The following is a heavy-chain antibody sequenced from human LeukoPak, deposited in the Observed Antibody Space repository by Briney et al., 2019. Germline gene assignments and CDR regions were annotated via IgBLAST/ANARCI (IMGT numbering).Heavy chain of an antibody. CDR1: GGSISSYY. D-gene: IGHD6-13*01. Sequence: PSETLSLTCTVSGGSISSYYWNWIRQPPGKGLEWIGSISYSGSTNYNPSLESRVTISVDTSKNQISLKLSSVTAADTAVYYCARGWQNPRRPPAYSSSWYRVYFDYWGQGTLVTVSS. CDR2: ISYSGST. CDR3: ARGWQNPRRPPAYSSSWYRVYFDY. V-gene: IGHV4-59*01. J-gene: IGHJ4*02.